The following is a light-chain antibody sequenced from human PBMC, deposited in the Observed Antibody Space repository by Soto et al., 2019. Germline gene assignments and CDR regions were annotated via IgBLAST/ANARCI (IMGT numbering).Light chain of an antibody. J-gene: IGLJ3*02. CDR1: NSDVGNYNL. V-gene: IGLV2-23*02. Sequence: QSALTQPASVSGSPGQSITISCTGTNSDVGNYNLVSWYQQHPGKAPKLIIYEVNKRPSGVSNRFSGSKSGTTASLTLSGLQADDEADYYCCSFAGTSTDWVFGGGTKLTVL. CDR3: CSFAGTSTDWV. CDR2: EVN.